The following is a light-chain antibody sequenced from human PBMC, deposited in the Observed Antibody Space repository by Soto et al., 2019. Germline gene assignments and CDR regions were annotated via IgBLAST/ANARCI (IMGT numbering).Light chain of an antibody. Sequence: DIQMTQSPSSLSASVGDRVTITCRASQSISTFLNWYQQKPGKAPKLLIYAASTLQSGVPSRFSGSGSETDFTLTISSLQPEDFATYYCQQSYSTPWTFGLGTKVEIK. J-gene: IGKJ1*01. CDR2: AAS. CDR1: QSISTF. CDR3: QQSYSTPWT. V-gene: IGKV1-39*01.